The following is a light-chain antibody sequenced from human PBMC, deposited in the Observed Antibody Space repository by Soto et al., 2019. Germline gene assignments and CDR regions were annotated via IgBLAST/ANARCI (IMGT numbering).Light chain of an antibody. J-gene: IGKJ4*01. V-gene: IGKV1-9*01. CDR3: QQYGYPQLT. CDR1: QGISNL. Sequence: DIQLTQSPSFLSASEGDRVTIACRASQGISNLLAWYQQKPGKAPKLLISFASTLQSGVPSRFTGSGSGTEFTLTISSLQPEDFATYYCQQYGYPQLTFGGGTKVEIK. CDR2: FAS.